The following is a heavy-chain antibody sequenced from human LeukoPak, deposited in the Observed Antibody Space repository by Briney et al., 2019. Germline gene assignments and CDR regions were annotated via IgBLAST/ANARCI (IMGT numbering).Heavy chain of an antibody. D-gene: IGHD2-2*01. CDR1: GGSISSGSYY. J-gene: IGHJ6*03. CDR3: ARDRIVVVPAAIEGLYYYYYMDV. Sequence: PSETLSLTCTVSGGSISSGSYYWSWIRQPAGKGLVWIGRIYTSGSNNYNPSLKSRVTISVDTSKNQFSLKLSSVTAADTAVYYCARDRIVVVPAAIEGLYYYYYMDVWGKGTTVTVSS. CDR2: IYTSGSN. V-gene: IGHV4-61*02.